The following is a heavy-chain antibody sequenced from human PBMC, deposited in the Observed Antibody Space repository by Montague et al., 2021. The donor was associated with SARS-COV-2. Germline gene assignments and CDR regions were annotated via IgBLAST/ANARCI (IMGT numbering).Heavy chain of an antibody. V-gene: IGHV3-7*01. D-gene: IGHD6-19*01. CDR1: RFTFSDFW. Sequence: SLRLSCSASRFTFSDFWMNWVRQAPGKGLEWVADIKHDGSEKSYXDSVKGRFTISKDNAKNSLYLQMNSLRAEGTAVYYCARGSTGWYAIFGHYGMDVWGQGTTVTVSS. CDR2: IKHDGSEK. CDR3: ARGSTGWYAIFGHYGMDV. J-gene: IGHJ6*02.